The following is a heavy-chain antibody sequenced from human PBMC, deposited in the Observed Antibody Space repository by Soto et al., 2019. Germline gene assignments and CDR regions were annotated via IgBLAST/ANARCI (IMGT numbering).Heavy chain of an antibody. CDR1: GYSISTDNW. D-gene: IGHD1-26*01. CDR3: ARKPSGSNPLDY. V-gene: IGHV4-28*01. J-gene: IGHJ4*02. Sequence: PSETLSLTCAVSGYSISTDNWWSWIRQPPGQGLEWIGYIYHTGRTYYNPSLKSRATMSVDTSKNQFSLKVSSVTAVDTAVYYCARKPSGSNPLDYWGQGTLVTVSS. CDR2: IYHTGRT.